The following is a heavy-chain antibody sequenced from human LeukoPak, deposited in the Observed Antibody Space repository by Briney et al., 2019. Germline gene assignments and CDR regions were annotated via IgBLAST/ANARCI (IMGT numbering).Heavy chain of an antibody. CDR3: LGLEIQLP. D-gene: IGHD2-2*01. CDR2: ISSSSSYI. Sequence: GGSLRLSCAASGFTFSSYSMNWVRQAPGKGLEWVSSISSSSSYIYYADSVKGRFTISRDNAKNSLYLQMNSLRCEYTGVYCCLGLEIQLPGGQGTRVTVSS. J-gene: IGHJ4*02. CDR1: GFTFSSYS. V-gene: IGHV3-21*01.